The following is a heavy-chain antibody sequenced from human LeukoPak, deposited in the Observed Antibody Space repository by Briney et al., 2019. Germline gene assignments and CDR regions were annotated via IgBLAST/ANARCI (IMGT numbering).Heavy chain of an antibody. CDR3: ARRAGAYSHPYDY. V-gene: IGHV3-53*01. J-gene: IGHJ4*02. Sequence: GGSLRLSCTVSAFTVSSNSWSWVRQAPGKGLEWVSFIYSGGKTHSSDSVKGRFTISRDNSKNTLYLQMNSLRAEDTAVYYCARRAGAYSHPYDYWGQGTLVTVSS. CDR1: AFTVSSNS. D-gene: IGHD4/OR15-4a*01. CDR2: IYSGGKT.